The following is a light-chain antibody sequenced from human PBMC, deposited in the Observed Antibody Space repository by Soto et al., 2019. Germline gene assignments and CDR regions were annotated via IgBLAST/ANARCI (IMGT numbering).Light chain of an antibody. CDR2: SDN. CDR3: ASWDDSLNGWV. V-gene: IGLV1-44*01. Sequence: QSVLTQPPLASGTPGQRVAISCSGSSSDIGSNTVNWYQHLPGTAPQLLMYSDNQRPSGVPDRFSGSKSGTSASLAISGLQSEDEGDYYCASWDDSLNGWVFGGGTKLTVL. CDR1: SSDIGSNT. J-gene: IGLJ3*02.